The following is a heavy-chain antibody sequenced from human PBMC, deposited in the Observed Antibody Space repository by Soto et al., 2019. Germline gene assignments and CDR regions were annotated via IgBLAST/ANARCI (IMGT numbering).Heavy chain of an antibody. CDR1: GGSITSYH. J-gene: IGHJ4*02. Sequence: PSETLSLTCVVSGGSITSYHWSWIRQFPGKGLEWIAYTAYTGNTNYNPSLKSRVTISMNTLYLQMNSPRAEDTAVYYCAKKQWPGYWGQGTLVTVSS. CDR2: TAYTGNT. D-gene: IGHD6-19*01. V-gene: IGHV4-59*12. CDR3: AKKQWPGY.